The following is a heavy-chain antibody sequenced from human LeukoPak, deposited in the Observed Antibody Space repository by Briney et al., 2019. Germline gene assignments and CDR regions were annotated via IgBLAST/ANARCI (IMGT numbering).Heavy chain of an antibody. CDR2: IIPIFGTA. V-gene: IGHV1-69*13. CDR3: ARGVYGDLNYYYYYYMDV. Sequence: SVKVSCKASGYTFTSYAISWVRQAPGQGLEWMGGIIPIFGTANYAQKFQGRVTITADESTSTAYMELSSLRSEDTAVYYCARGVYGDLNYYYYYYMDVWGKGTTVTISS. CDR1: GYTFTSYA. D-gene: IGHD4-17*01. J-gene: IGHJ6*03.